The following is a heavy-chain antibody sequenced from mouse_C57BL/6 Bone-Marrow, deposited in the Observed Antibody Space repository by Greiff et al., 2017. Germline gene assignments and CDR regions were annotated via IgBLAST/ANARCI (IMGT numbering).Heavy chain of an antibody. D-gene: IGHD4-1*01. Sequence: QVQLQQPGAELVKPGASVKMSCTASGYTFTSYWITWVQQRPGQGLEWIGDIYPTSGRTNYTEKFKSKAILTVDTSSNTAYMQLSSLTSEDSAVFYCARSGPLGRSFDYWGQGTTLTVSS. V-gene: IGHV1-55*01. CDR3: ARSGPLGRSFDY. CDR2: IYPTSGRT. CDR1: GYTFTSYW. J-gene: IGHJ2*01.